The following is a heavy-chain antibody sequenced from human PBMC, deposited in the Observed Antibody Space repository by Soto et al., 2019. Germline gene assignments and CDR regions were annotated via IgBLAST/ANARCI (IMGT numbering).Heavy chain of an antibody. CDR1: GGSISSGGYS. CDR3: ARASTIFGTNWFDP. J-gene: IGHJ5*02. Sequence: SETLSLTCAVSGGSISSGGYSWSWIRQPPGKGLEWIGYIYHSGSTYYNPFLKSRVTISVDRSKNQFSLKLSSVTAADTAVYYCARASTIFGTNWFDPWGQGTLVTVSS. V-gene: IGHV4-30-2*01. CDR2: IYHSGST. D-gene: IGHD3-3*01.